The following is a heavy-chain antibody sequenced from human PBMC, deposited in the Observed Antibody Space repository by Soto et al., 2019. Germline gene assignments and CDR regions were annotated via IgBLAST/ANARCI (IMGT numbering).Heavy chain of an antibody. J-gene: IGHJ4*02. Sequence: SETLSLTCAVSGDSVSNDNYYWSWIRQPPGKGLEWIGYIYYSGTTNYNSYLKSRLSLSVDMSKNQFSLKLRSVTAADTAIYYCARHGGYYFDYWGQGTLVTVSS. CDR1: GDSVSNDNYY. V-gene: IGHV4-61*01. CDR3: ARHGGYYFDY. CDR2: IYYSGTT.